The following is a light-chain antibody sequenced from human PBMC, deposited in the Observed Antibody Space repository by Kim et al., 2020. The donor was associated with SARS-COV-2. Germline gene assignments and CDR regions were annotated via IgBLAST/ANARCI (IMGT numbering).Light chain of an antibody. Sequence: QSALTQPRSVSGSLGQSVTISCTGTSSDVGAYNYVSWYQQHPGKAPNLLIYDVTKRPSGVPDRFSGSKSGNTASLTISGLQAEDETDYYCCSNAGRYTWVLGGGTQLTVL. J-gene: IGLJ3*02. V-gene: IGLV2-11*01. CDR1: SSDVGAYNY. CDR2: DVT. CDR3: CSNAGRYTWV.